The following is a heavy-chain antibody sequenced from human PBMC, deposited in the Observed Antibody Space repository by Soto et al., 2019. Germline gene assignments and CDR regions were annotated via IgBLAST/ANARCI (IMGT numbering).Heavy chain of an antibody. J-gene: IGHJ5*02. Sequence: SETLSLTCTVSGGSISSGGYYWSWIRQHPGKGLEWIGYIYYSGSTYYNPSLKSRVTISVDTSKNQFSLKLSSVTAADTAVYYCARSYCTNGVCYLSDPWGQGTLVTGSS. CDR2: IYYSGST. CDR3: ARSYCTNGVCYLSDP. V-gene: IGHV4-31*03. CDR1: GGSISSGGYY. D-gene: IGHD2-8*01.